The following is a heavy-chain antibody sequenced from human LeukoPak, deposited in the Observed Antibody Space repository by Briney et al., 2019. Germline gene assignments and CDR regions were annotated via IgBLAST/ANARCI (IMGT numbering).Heavy chain of an antibody. CDR1: GFTFKNYA. Sequence: GGSLRLSCTASGFTFKNYAMSWVRQAPGKGLEWVSAISGDGGSTYYADSVKGRFTIPRDNSRNTLYLQVDSLRAEDTAVYYCAREDSNSYGSGSYYNDDCWGQGTLVTVSS. D-gene: IGHD3-10*01. CDR3: AREDSNSYGSGSYYNDDC. V-gene: IGHV3-23*01. J-gene: IGHJ4*02. CDR2: ISGDGGST.